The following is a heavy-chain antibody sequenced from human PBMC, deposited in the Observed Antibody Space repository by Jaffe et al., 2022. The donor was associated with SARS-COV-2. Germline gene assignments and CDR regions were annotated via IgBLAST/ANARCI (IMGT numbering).Heavy chain of an antibody. Sequence: QITLKESGPTLVKPTQTLTLTCTFSGFSLSTSGVGVGWIRQPPGKALEWLALIYWDDDQRYSPSVKSRLTITKDTSKNQVVLTMTNVDPVDTGTYYCAHRGVRGGVFDMWGQGTMVTVSS. J-gene: IGHJ3*02. D-gene: IGHD2-8*01. V-gene: IGHV2-5*02. CDR3: AHRGVRGGVFDM. CDR1: GFSLSTSGVG. CDR2: IYWDDDQ.